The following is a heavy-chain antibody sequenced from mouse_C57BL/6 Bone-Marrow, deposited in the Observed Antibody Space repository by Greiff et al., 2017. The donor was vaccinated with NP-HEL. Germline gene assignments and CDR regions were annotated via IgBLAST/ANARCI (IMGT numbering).Heavy chain of an antibody. V-gene: IGHV1-69*01. Sequence: QVQLQQPGAELVMPGASVKLSCKASGYTFTSYWMHWVKQRPGQGLEWIGEIDPSDSYTNYNQKFKGKSTLTVDKSSSTAYMQLSSLTSEDSAVYDCARDYYGSSYYAMDYWGQGTSVTVSS. D-gene: IGHD1-1*01. J-gene: IGHJ4*01. CDR2: IDPSDSYT. CDR3: ARDYYGSSYYAMDY. CDR1: GYTFTSYW.